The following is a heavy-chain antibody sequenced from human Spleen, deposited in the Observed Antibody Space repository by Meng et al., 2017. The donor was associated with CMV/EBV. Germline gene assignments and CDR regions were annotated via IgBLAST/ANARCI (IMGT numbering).Heavy chain of an antibody. J-gene: IGHJ6*02. CDR1: GFTFSTYS. Sequence: GGSLRLSCAGSGFTFSTYSMNWVRQAPGKGLEWVSCISASSTYIYYADSVKGRFTTSRDNAKNSLYLQMNSLRAEDTAVYYCARDMDFGVVIMGYGMDVWGQGTTVTVSS. V-gene: IGHV3-21*01. CDR2: ISASSTYI. CDR3: ARDMDFGVVIMGYGMDV. D-gene: IGHD3-3*01.